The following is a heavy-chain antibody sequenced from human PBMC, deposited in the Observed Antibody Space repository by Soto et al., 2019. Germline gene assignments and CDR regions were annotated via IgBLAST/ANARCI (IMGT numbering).Heavy chain of an antibody. Sequence: QVQLQESGPGLVKPSETLSLTCKVSGGSISNHHWSWIRQPPGKGLEWIGFISYTGSTNYNPSLNSPVTISVDTSKNQFSMKLTSVTAADTAVCYCTKDAKAYNFYYWVQGTLVTVSS. CDR1: GGSISNHH. CDR3: TKDAKAYNFYY. CDR2: ISYTGST. V-gene: IGHV4-59*11. D-gene: IGHD1-1*01. J-gene: IGHJ4*02.